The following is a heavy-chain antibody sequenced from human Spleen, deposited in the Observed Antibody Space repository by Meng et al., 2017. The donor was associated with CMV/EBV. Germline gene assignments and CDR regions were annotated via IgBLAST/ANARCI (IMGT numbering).Heavy chain of an antibody. D-gene: IGHD1-26*01. Sequence: SETLSLTCTVSGGSISSGSYYWAWVRQPPGKGLEWIGSIYYTGSTFYNPSLKSRVAMSVSTSRNQFSLNLTSVTAADTAVYYCARHGTYFYGMDVWGQGTTVTVSS. CDR1: GGSISSGSYY. J-gene: IGHJ6*02. V-gene: IGHV4-39*01. CDR2: IYYTGST. CDR3: ARHGTYFYGMDV.